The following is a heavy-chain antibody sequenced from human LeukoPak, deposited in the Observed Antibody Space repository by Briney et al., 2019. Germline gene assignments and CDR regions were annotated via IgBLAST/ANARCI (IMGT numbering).Heavy chain of an antibody. CDR3: ARGEETYYDFSYPSFDY. J-gene: IGHJ4*02. CDR1: GYTFTTDY. Sequence: SVKVSCKASGYTFTTDYIHWVRQAPGQGLEWMGGIIPIFGTANYAQKFQGRVTITTDESTSTAYMELSSLRSEDTAVYYCARGEETYYDFSYPSFDYWGQGTLVTVSS. D-gene: IGHD3-3*01. V-gene: IGHV1-69*05. CDR2: IIPIFGTA.